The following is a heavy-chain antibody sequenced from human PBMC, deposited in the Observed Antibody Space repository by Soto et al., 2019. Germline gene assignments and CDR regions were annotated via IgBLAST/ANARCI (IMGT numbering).Heavy chain of an antibody. Sequence: GASVKVSCKASGYTFTSYAMHWVRQAPGQRLEWMGWINAGNGNTKYSQKFQGRVTITRDTSASTAYMELSSLRSEDTAVYYCARPRYCSGGSCYNWFDPWGQGTLVTVSS. V-gene: IGHV1-3*01. J-gene: IGHJ5*02. CDR2: INAGNGNT. CDR1: GYTFTSYA. CDR3: ARPRYCSGGSCYNWFDP. D-gene: IGHD2-15*01.